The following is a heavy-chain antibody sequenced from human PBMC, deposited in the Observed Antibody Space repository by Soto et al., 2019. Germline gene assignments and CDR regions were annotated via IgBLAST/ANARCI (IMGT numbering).Heavy chain of an antibody. Sequence: EVQLLESGGGLVQPGGSLRLSCAASGFTFSSYAMSWVRQAPGKGLEWVSAISGSGGSTYYADSVKGRFTISIDNYKNTLYLQMNSLRAEDKAVYYCAKLNGRRFDYRGQGTLVTVSS. CDR2: ISGSGGST. V-gene: IGHV3-23*01. CDR1: GFTFSSYA. D-gene: IGHD4-17*01. J-gene: IGHJ4*02. CDR3: AKLNGRRFDY.